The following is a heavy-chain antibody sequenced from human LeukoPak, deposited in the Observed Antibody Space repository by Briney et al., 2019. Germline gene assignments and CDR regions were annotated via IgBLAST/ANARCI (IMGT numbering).Heavy chain of an antibody. J-gene: IGHJ4*02. CDR3: ARRVGG. Sequence: GGSLRLSCAASGFTFSSSEMTWVRQAPGKGLEWLSYIHSTGSPIYYADSVKGRFTISRDNAKNSLYLQMNSLRAEDTAVYYCARRVGGCGQGTLVTVSS. CDR2: IHSTGSPI. V-gene: IGHV3-48*03. CDR1: GFTFSSSE. D-gene: IGHD4-23*01.